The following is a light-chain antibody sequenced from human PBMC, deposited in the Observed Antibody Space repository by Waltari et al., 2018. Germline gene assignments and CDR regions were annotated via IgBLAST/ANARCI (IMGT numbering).Light chain of an antibody. J-gene: IGKJ4*01. Sequence: EIVLTQSPGTLSLSPGERATVSCRASQSVRINSLDWYQQKPGQAPRLLIYGASNRATDIPDRFSGSGSGTDFTLTISRLKPEDFAVYYCQQYGSSPLTFGGGTKVEIK. CDR1: QSVRINS. V-gene: IGKV3-20*01. CDR3: QQYGSSPLT. CDR2: GAS.